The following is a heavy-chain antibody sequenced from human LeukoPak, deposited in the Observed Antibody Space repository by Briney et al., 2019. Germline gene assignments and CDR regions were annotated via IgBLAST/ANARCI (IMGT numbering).Heavy chain of an antibody. CDR1: GGTFSSYA. V-gene: IGHV1-69*04. Sequence: SVKVSCKASGGTFSSYAISRVRQAPGHGLECMGRIIPILGIANYAQKFQGRVTITADKSTSTAYMELSSLRSEDTAVYYCARDVRWELPFDYWGQGTLVTVSS. J-gene: IGHJ4*02. D-gene: IGHD1-26*01. CDR2: IIPILGIA. CDR3: ARDVRWELPFDY.